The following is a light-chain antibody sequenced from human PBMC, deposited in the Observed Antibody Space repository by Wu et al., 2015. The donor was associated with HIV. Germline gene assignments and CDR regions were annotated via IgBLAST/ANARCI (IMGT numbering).Light chain of an antibody. CDR1: QIVSSS. J-gene: IGKJ1*01. V-gene: IGKV3D-15*01. CDR2: GAS. CDR3: QQYNNWPQT. Sequence: EIVLTQSPGTLSLSPGERATLSCRASQIVSSSFLAWYQQKPGLAPRLLIYGASSRASGIPARFSGSGSGTEFTLTISSLQSEDFAVYYCQQYNNWPQTFGQGTKVEIK.